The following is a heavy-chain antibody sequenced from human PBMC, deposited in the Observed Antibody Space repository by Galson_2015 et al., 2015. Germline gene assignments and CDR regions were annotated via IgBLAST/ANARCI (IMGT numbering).Heavy chain of an antibody. CDR2: IYYSGST. J-gene: IGHJ3*02. V-gene: IGHV4-39*01. CDR1: GGSISSSSYY. Sequence: SETLSLTCTVSGGSISSSSYYWGWIRQPPGKGLEWIGSIYYSGSTYYNPSLKSRVTISVDTSKNQFSLKLSSVTAADTAVYYCARPLTDYYDSSGYYLGDAFDIWGQGTMVTVSS. D-gene: IGHD3-22*01. CDR3: ARPLTDYYDSSGYYLGDAFDI.